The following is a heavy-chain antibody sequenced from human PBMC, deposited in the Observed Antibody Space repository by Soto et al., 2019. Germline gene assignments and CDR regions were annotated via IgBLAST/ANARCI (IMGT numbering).Heavy chain of an antibody. CDR2: ISAYNGNT. CDR1: GYTFTRYG. D-gene: IGHD5-12*01. Sequence: ASVKVSCKASGYTFTRYGISWVRQAPGQGLEWMGWISAYNGNTNYAQKLQGRVTMTTDTSTSTAYMELRSLRSDDTAVYYCARAVNSGYDPADDYWGQGTLVTVSS. CDR3: ARAVNSGYDPADDY. J-gene: IGHJ4*02. V-gene: IGHV1-18*01.